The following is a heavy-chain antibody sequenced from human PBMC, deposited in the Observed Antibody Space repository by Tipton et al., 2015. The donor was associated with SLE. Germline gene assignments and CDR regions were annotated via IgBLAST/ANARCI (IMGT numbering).Heavy chain of an antibody. CDR1: GASISSHF. J-gene: IGHJ3*02. Sequence: TLSLTCTVSGASISSHFWTWIRQPPGKGLEWIGYIFRSGNTFYNPSLGSRVTMSLDTSNNQFSLKLNSVTATDTAVYYCAKSLCGSTFCYKAFDIWGQGTMVTVSS. D-gene: IGHD2-2*02. CDR2: IFRSGNT. CDR3: AKSLCGSTFCYKAFDI. V-gene: IGHV4-4*09.